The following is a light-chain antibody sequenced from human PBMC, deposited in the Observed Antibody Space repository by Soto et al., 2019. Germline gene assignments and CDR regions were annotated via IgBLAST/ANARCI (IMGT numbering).Light chain of an antibody. Sequence: QSVLTQPPSVSEAPSQRVTISCSGSSFNIGNNAVNWYQQVPVKTPKLLIYYDNLLTSGVSDRFSGTKSGTSSSLAISGLQSKDEADYYCAAWDDSQNGQVFGGGTTHTVL. J-gene: IGLJ3*02. V-gene: IGLV1-36*01. CDR2: YDN. CDR3: AAWDDSQNGQV. CDR1: SFNIGNNA.